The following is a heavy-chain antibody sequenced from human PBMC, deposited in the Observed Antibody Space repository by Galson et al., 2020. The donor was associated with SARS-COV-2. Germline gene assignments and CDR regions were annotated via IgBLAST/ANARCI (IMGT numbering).Heavy chain of an antibody. J-gene: IGHJ4*02. V-gene: IGHV3-33*01. CDR1: GFTFSSYG. CDR2: IWYDGSNK. CDR3: ARDPFGDSSGYYHSGQFDY. Sequence: GGSLRLSCAASGFTFSSYGMHWVRQAPGKGLEWVAVIWYDGSNKYYADSVKGRFTISRDNSKNTLYLQMNSLRAEDTAVYYCARDPFGDSSGYYHSGQFDYWGQGTLVTVSS. D-gene: IGHD3-22*01.